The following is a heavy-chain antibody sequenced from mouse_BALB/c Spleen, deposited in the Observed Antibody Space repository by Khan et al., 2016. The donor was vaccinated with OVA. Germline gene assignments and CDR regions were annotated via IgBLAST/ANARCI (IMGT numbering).Heavy chain of an antibody. J-gene: IGHJ1*01. Sequence: QIQLVQSGPELKKPGETVKISCKASGYTFTNYGMNWVKQAPGKGLKWMGWINTYTGEPTYTDYFKGRFAFSLETSASTAYLQINNLKNEDMATYFCARGASYWYFDGWGAGTTVTVSS. CDR2: INTYTGEP. CDR3: ARGASYWYFDG. CDR1: GYTFTNYG. V-gene: IGHV9-1*02.